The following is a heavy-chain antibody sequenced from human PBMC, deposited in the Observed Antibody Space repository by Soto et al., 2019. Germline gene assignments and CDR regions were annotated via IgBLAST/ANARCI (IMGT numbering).Heavy chain of an antibody. CDR2: ISGSGGTT. J-gene: IGHJ3*02. CDR1: GFTFSTYA. D-gene: IGHD6-19*01. CDR3: AKTANGWFSAFDR. V-gene: IGHV3-23*01. Sequence: EVQLLESGGGLVQPGGSLRLSCAASGFTFSTYAISWVRQAPGKGLEWVSAISGSGGTTYYADSVKGRFTFSRDNSKNTLYRQMNILRAEDTAVYYCAKTANGWFSAFDRWGQGTMVTVAS.